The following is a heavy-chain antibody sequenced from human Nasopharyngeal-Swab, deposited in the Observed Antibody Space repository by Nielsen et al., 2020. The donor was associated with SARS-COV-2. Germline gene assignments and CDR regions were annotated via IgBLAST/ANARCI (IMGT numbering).Heavy chain of an antibody. V-gene: IGHV4-61*02. Sequence: SETLSLTCTVSGGSISSGSYYWSWIRQPAGKGLEWIGRIYTSGSTNYNPSLKSRVTISVDTSKNQFSLKLSSVTAADTAVYYCARESPHEGSWPWGQGTLVTVSS. CDR3: ARESPHEGSWP. D-gene: IGHD3-10*01. J-gene: IGHJ5*02. CDR2: IYTSGST. CDR1: GGSISSGSYY.